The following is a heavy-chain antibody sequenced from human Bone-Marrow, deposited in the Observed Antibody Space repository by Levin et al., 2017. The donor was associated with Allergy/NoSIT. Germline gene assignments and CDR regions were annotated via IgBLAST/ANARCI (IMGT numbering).Heavy chain of an antibody. CDR2: INPNSGGT. CDR3: ARDPDYYDRAFDI. CDR1: GYTFTDYY. Sequence: EASVKVSCKASGYTFTDYYMNWVRQAPGQGLEWMGWINPNSGGTNYAQKFLGRVTMTRDTSISTAYMELSGLRSDDTAVYYCARDPDYYDRAFDIWGQGTMVTVSS. D-gene: IGHD3-22*01. V-gene: IGHV1-2*02. J-gene: IGHJ3*02.